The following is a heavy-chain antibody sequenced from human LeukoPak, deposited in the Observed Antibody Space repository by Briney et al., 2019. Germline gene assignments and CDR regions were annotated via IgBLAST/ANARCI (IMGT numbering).Heavy chain of an antibody. CDR1: GFTFSDYY. V-gene: IGHV3-11*04. D-gene: IGHD3-10*01. CDR2: ISSSGSTI. Sequence: PGGSLRLSCTASGFTFSDYYMSWLRQAPGQGLEWVSYISSSGSTIYYADSVKGRFTISRDNAKNSLYLQMNSLRAEDTAVYYCASSDDAFDIWGQGTMVTVSS. CDR3: ASSDDAFDI. J-gene: IGHJ3*02.